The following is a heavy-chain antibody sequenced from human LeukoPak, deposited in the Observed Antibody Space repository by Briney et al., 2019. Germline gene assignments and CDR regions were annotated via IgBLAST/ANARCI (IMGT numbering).Heavy chain of an antibody. CDR3: ARGLEMATIRYGMDV. V-gene: IGHV1-8*02. J-gene: IGHJ6*04. Sequence: GASVKVSCKASGYTFTAFYIHWVRQAPGQGLEWMGWMNPNSGNTGYAQKFQGRVTMTRNTSISTAYMELSSLRSEDTAVYYCARGLEMATIRYGMDVWGKGTTVTISS. CDR1: GYTFTAFY. D-gene: IGHD5-24*01. CDR2: MNPNSGNT.